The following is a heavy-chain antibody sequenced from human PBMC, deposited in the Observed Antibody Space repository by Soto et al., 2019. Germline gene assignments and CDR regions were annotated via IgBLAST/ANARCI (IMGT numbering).Heavy chain of an antibody. J-gene: IGHJ3*02. CDR2: IYSGGST. CDR3: ARATVVTPNDAFDI. CDR1: GFTVSSNY. D-gene: IGHD4-17*01. Sequence: GGSLRLSCAASGFTVSSNYMSWVRQAPGKGLEWVSVIYSGGSTYYADSVKGRFTISRDNSKNTLYLQMNSLRAEDTAVYYCARATVVTPNDAFDIWGHGTVVTVSS. V-gene: IGHV3-66*01.